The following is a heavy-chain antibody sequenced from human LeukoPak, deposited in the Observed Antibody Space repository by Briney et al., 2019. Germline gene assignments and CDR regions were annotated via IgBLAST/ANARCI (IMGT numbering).Heavy chain of an antibody. V-gene: IGHV3-74*01. J-gene: IGHJ5*02. D-gene: IGHD6-13*01. Sequence: GGSLRLSCAASGFTFSSYWMHWVRQAPGKGLVWVSRINSDGSSTNYADSVKGRFTISRDNAKSTLYLQMNSLRVEDTAVYYCARGYSSSWYNWFGPWGQGTLVTVSS. CDR2: INSDGSST. CDR3: ARGYSSSWYNWFGP. CDR1: GFTFSSYW.